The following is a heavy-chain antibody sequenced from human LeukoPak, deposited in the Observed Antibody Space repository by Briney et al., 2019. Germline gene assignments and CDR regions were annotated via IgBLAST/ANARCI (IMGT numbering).Heavy chain of an antibody. Sequence: GGSLRLSCAASGFTFSSYSMNWVRQAPGKGLEWVSYISSSSSTIYYADSVKGRFTISRDNSKNTLYLQMNSLRAEDTAVYYCARGSAAARREKSGLAFDIWGQGTMVTVSS. CDR1: GFTFSSYS. CDR3: ARGSAAARREKSGLAFDI. D-gene: IGHD6-6*01. J-gene: IGHJ3*02. V-gene: IGHV3-48*01. CDR2: ISSSSSTI.